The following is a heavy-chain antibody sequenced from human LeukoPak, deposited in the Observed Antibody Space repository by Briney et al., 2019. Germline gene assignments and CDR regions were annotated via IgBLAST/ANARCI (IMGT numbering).Heavy chain of an antibody. CDR1: GFTFSTYG. CDR3: ARTGPYYFDY. J-gene: IGHJ4*02. CDR2: IGGRGYST. V-gene: IGHV3-23*01. D-gene: IGHD1-1*01. Sequence: GGSLRLSCAASGFTFSTYGMTWLRQPPGKGREWVSAIGGRGYSTYYADSVKGRIAISRDNSKNTLYLQMDSLRAEDTAVYYCARTGPYYFDYWGQGTLVTVSS.